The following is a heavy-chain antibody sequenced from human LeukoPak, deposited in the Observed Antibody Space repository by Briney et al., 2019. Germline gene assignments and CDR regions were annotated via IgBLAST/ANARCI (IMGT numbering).Heavy chain of an antibody. D-gene: IGHD6-6*01. V-gene: IGHV1-2*02. Sequence: GASVKVSCKTSGYSFTDYYIHWVRQAPGQGLEWMGWINTKSGRISSARKFQGRVTMTRDPSITTVYMDMAWLTSDDTAIYFCARADFIDAGSYLIGPWGQGTLVTVSS. CDR2: INTKSGRI. CDR3: ARADFIDAGSYLIGP. J-gene: IGHJ5*02. CDR1: GYSFTDYY.